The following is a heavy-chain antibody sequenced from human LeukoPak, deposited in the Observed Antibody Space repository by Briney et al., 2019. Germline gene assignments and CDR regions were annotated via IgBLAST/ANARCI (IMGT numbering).Heavy chain of an antibody. CDR1: GGSFSGYY. J-gene: IGHJ4*02. V-gene: IGHV4-34*01. CDR3: ARDPRSYTGYDETFDY. Sequence: SETLPLTCAVYGGSFSGYYWSWIRQPPGKGLEWLGEISHSGSTNYNPSLKSRVTMSLDTSEDQFSLKLSSVTAADTAVYYCARDPRSYTGYDETFDYWGQGTLVTVSS. D-gene: IGHD5-12*01. CDR2: ISHSGST.